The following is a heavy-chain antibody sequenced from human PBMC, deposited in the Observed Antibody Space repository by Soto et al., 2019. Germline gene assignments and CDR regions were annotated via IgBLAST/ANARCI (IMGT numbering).Heavy chain of an antibody. J-gene: IGHJ6*04. D-gene: IGHD6-19*01. V-gene: IGHV4-59*01. CDR1: GGSISSYY. Sequence: SETLSLTCTVSGGSISSYYWSWIRQPPGKGLEWIGYIYYSGSTNYNPSLKSRVTISVDTSKNQFSLKLSSVTAADTAVYYCARDHPDIAVAGSLYYYYYYGMDVWGKGTTVTVSS. CDR2: IYYSGST. CDR3: ARDHPDIAVAGSLYYYYYYGMDV.